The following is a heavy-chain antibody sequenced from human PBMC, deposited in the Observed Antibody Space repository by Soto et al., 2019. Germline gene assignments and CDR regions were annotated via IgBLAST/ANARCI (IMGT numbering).Heavy chain of an antibody. CDR3: ARDSDAEYSSSWYSTNAFDI. D-gene: IGHD6-13*01. V-gene: IGHV3-33*01. J-gene: IGHJ3*02. Sequence: QVQLVESGGGVVQPGRSLRLSCAASGFTFSSYGMHWVRQAPGKGLEWVAVIWYDGSNKYYADSVKGRFTISRDNSKNTLYLQMNSLRAEDTAVYYCARDSDAEYSSSWYSTNAFDIWGQGTMVTVSS. CDR1: GFTFSSYG. CDR2: IWYDGSNK.